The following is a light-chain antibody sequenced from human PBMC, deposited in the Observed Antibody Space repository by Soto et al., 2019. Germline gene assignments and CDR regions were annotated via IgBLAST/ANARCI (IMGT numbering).Light chain of an antibody. J-gene: IGLJ3*02. CDR1: SSDVGAYNY. Sequence: QSVLTQPASVSGSPGQSITISCTGSSSDVGAYNYVSWYQQYPGKAPKLMIYDVSKRPSGVSNRFSGSKSGNTASLTISGLQAEDEADYYCSSYTTSITRVFGGGTKLTVL. V-gene: IGLV2-14*03. CDR3: SSYTTSITRV. CDR2: DVS.